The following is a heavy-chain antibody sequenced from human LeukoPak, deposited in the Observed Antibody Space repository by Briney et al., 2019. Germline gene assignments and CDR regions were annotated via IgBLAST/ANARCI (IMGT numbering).Heavy chain of an antibody. J-gene: IGHJ1*01. V-gene: IGHV1-2*02. D-gene: IGHD2-2*01. CDR1: GYTFTGYY. CDR3: ARGYAGKSFKYFQH. CDR2: INPNSGGT. Sequence: ASVKVSCKASGYTFTGYYMLWVRQAPGQGLEWMGWINPNSGGTNYAQKFQGRVTMTRDTSISTAYMELSRLRSDDTAVYYCARGYAGKSFKYFQHWGQGTLVTVSS.